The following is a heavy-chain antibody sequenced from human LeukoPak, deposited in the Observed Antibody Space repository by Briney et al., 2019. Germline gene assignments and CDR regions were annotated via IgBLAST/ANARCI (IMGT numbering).Heavy chain of an antibody. Sequence: GGSLRLSCAASGFTFSSYSMNWVRQAPGKGLEWVSSISTSSSYIHYADSVKGRFTISRDNAKNSLFLQMNSLRAEDTAVYYCAGSGGSYCESDYWGQGTLVTVSS. CDR3: AGSGGSYCESDY. D-gene: IGHD1-26*01. V-gene: IGHV3-21*01. CDR1: GFTFSSYS. CDR2: ISTSSSYI. J-gene: IGHJ4*02.